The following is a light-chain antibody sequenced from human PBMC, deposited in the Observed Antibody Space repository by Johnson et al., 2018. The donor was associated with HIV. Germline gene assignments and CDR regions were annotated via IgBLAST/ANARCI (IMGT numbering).Light chain of an antibody. V-gene: IGLV1-51*02. Sequence: QSVLTQPPSMSVAPGQKVTISCSTSSSNIGNNYVSWYQQLPGTAPKLLIYENNKRPSGIPDRFSGSKSGTSATLGITGLQPGDEADYYCGTWDSSLRAYVFGTGTKVTVL. CDR2: ENN. CDR3: GTWDSSLRAYV. CDR1: SSNIGNNY. J-gene: IGLJ1*01.